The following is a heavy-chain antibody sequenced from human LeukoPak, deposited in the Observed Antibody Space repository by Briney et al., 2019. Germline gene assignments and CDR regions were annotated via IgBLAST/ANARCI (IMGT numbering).Heavy chain of an antibody. CDR3: AKLPHLSIGDYYYYYGMDV. CDR1: GFTFNTYT. D-gene: IGHD3-3*02. V-gene: IGHV3-48*01. Sequence: GGSLRLSCAASGFTFNTYTMNWVRQAPGKGREWVSYISGSSGIIDYADSVRGRFTISRDNSKNTLYLQMNSLRAEDTAVYYCAKLPHLSIGDYYYYYGMDVWGQGTTVTVSS. J-gene: IGHJ6*02. CDR2: ISGSSGII.